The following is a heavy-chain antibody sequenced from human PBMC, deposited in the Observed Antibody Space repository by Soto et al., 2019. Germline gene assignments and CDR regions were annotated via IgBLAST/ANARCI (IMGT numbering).Heavy chain of an antibody. CDR2: VYWNDER. CDR1: GFSLTTTGVG. Sequence: QIALQESGPTVVKATQTLTLTCTFSGFSLTTTGVGVCWIRHAPGTALEWLAMVYWNDERRYSTSLKSRLTIAQDTSKNQVVLTMTYMDPVDTATYFCAHYDSSGYFSHFDSWGQGTLVTVSS. V-gene: IGHV2-5*01. CDR3: AHYDSSGYFSHFDS. J-gene: IGHJ4*02. D-gene: IGHD3-22*01.